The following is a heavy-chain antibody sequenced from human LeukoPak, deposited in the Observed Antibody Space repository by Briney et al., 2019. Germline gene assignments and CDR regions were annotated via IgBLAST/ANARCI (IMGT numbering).Heavy chain of an antibody. J-gene: IGHJ4*02. CDR2: ISAYNGNT. CDR1: GYTFTSYG. Sequence: ASVKVSCKASGYTFTSYGISWVRQAPGQGLEWMGWISAYNGNTNYAQKLQGRVTMTTDTSTSTAYMELRSLRSDDTAVYYCARDGSGIAAAGTLGYWGQGTLVTASS. D-gene: IGHD6-13*01. CDR3: ARDGSGIAAAGTLGY. V-gene: IGHV1-18*01.